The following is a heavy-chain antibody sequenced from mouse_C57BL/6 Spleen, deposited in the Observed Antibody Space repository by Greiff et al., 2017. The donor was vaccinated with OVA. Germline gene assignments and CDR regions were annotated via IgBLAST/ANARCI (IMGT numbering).Heavy chain of an antibody. V-gene: IGHV1-64*01. J-gene: IGHJ3*01. CDR3: ARTGTWGDWFAY. CDR2: IHPNSGST. Sequence: QVQLQRPGAELVKPGASVKLSCKASGYTFTSYWMHWVKQRPGQGLEWIGMIHPNSGSTNYNEKFKSKATLTVDKSSSTAYMQLSSLTSEDSAVYYCARTGTWGDWFAYWGQGTLVTVSA. CDR1: GYTFTSYW. D-gene: IGHD4-1*01.